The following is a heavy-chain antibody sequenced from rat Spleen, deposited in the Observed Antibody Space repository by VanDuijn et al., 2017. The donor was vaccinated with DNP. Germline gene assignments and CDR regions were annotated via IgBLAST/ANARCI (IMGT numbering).Heavy chain of an antibody. CDR2: INYDGGDT. CDR1: GFIFSNYY. Sequence: EVQLVESGGDLVQPGRSLRLSCAASGFIFSNYYMAWVRQAPTKGLAWVANINYDGGDTFYGDSVKGRFTVSRDNTRNTLYLQINSLISEDMATYFCARHPASVRGIAHYWYFDFWGPGTMVTVSS. D-gene: IGHD4-1*01. CDR3: ARHPASVRGIAHYWYFDF. J-gene: IGHJ1*01. V-gene: IGHV5-22*01.